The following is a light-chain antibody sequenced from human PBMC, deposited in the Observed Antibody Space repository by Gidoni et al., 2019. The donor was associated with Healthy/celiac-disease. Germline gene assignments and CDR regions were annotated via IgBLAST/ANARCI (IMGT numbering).Light chain of an antibody. CDR2: AAS. J-gene: IGKJ5*01. Sequence: AIRMTQSPSSLSASTGDRVTITCRVSQGISSYLAWYQQKPGKAPKLLIYAASTLQSGVPSRFSGSGSGTDFTLTISCLQSEDFATYYCQQYYSYPPGFGQGTRLEIK. CDR1: QGISSY. V-gene: IGKV1-8*01. CDR3: QQYYSYPPG.